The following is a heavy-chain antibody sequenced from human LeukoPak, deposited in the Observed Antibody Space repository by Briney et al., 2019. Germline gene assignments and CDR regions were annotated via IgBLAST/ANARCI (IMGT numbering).Heavy chain of an antibody. CDR1: GFNVSTNY. V-gene: IGHV3-66*01. D-gene: IGHD3-22*01. Sequence: GGSLRLSCAASGFNVSTNYMRWVRQAPGKGLEWVSILYSGGSTYYADSVKGRFTVSRDNSKNTLYLQMNSLRAEDTAVYYCARDRLVGMDVWGQGTTVTVSS. CDR3: ARDRLVGMDV. J-gene: IGHJ6*02. CDR2: LYSGGST.